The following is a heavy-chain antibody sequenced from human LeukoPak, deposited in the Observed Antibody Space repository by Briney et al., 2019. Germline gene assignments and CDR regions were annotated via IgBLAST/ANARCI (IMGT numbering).Heavy chain of an antibody. CDR2: ISYDGSNK. CDR3: AKDLSFGAYSSGWWSAQLDY. D-gene: IGHD6-19*01. V-gene: IGHV3-30*18. J-gene: IGHJ4*02. Sequence: GGSLRLSCAASGFTFSSYGMHWVRQAPGKGLEWVAVISYDGSNKYYADSVKGRFTISRDNSKDTLYLHMNSLSAEDTAVYYCAKDLSFGAYSSGWWSAQLDYWGQGTLVTVSS. CDR1: GFTFSSYG.